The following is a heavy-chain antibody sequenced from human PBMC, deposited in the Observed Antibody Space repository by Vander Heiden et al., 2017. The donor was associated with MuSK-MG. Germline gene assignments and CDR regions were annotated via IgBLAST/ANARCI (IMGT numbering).Heavy chain of an antibody. D-gene: IGHD3-10*01. Sequence: QVQLQESGPGLVKPSATLSLTCTVSGGSVSSGSYYWSWIRQPPGKGLEWIRYLHYSGSTNYTPSLKGRVTISVDTSKNQFSLKLSSGTAADTAVYYGAREGYYFGSGSYPDYWGQGTLGTVSS. CDR3: AREGYYFGSGSYPDY. CDR2: LHYSGST. CDR1: GGSVSSGSYY. J-gene: IGHJ4*02. V-gene: IGHV4-61*01.